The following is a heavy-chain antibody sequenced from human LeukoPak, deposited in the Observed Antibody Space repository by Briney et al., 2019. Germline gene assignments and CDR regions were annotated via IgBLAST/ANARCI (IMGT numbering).Heavy chain of an antibody. Sequence: PSETLSLTCTVSGGSISGYYWSWIRQPPGKGLEWIGYIYYSGSTNYNPSLKSRVTISVDTSKNQFSLKLSSVTAADTAVYYCAREGWELAFDYWGQGTLVTVSS. CDR1: GGSISGYY. CDR2: IYYSGST. CDR3: AREGWELAFDY. D-gene: IGHD3-10*01. V-gene: IGHV4-59*01. J-gene: IGHJ4*02.